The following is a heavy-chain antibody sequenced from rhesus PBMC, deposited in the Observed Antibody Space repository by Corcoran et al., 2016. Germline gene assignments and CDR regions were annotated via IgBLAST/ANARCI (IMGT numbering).Heavy chain of an antibody. Sequence: QLQLQESGPGLVKPSETLSLTCAVSGGSISDSYRWSWIRQPPGKGLEWIGYIYGSSTSTNYNPSLKSRVTISKDTSKNQFSVKLSSVTAADTAVYYCARIYSSGPDYWGQGVLVTVSS. CDR1: GGSISDSYR. J-gene: IGHJ4*01. D-gene: IGHD6-31*01. CDR2: IYGSSTST. V-gene: IGHV4S10*01. CDR3: ARIYSSGPDY.